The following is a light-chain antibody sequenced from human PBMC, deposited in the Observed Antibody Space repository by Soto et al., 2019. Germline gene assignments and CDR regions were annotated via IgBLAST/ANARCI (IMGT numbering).Light chain of an antibody. CDR1: SSDVGSSNL. CDR3: CSFASSRTYV. J-gene: IGLJ1*01. Sequence: QSALTQPASVSGSPGQSITISCTGTSSDVGSSNLVSWYQQHPGKAPKVMIFEGSQRPSGVSHRFSGSKSGNTASLTISGLQAEDEADYYGCSFASSRTYVFGTGTKLTVL. V-gene: IGLV2-23*01. CDR2: EGS.